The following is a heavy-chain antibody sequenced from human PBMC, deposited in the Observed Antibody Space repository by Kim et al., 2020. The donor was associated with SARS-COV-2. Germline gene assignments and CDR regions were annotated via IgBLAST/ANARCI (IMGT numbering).Heavy chain of an antibody. CDR3: ARVYCSGGSCYFDY. V-gene: IGHV4-59*13. J-gene: IGHJ4*02. D-gene: IGHD2-15*01. CDR2: IYYSGST. CDR1: GGTISSYY. Sequence: SETLSLTCTVSGGTISSYYWSWIRQPPGKGLEWIGYIYYSGSTNYNPSLKSRVTISVDTSKNQFSLKLSSVTAADTAVYYCARVYCSGGSCYFDYWGQGTLVTVSS.